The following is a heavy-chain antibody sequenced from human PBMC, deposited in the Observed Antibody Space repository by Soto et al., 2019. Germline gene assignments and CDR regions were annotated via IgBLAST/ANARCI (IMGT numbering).Heavy chain of an antibody. V-gene: IGHV4-59*12. D-gene: IGHD6-6*01. CDR2: IYYSGST. CDR1: GGSISSYY. Sequence: SETLSLTCTVSGGSISSYYWSWIRQPPGKGLEWIGYIYYSGSTNYNPSLKSRVTISVDTSKNQFSLQLNSVTPEDTAVYYCARDLSSSSYYYYYGMDVWGQGTTVTVSS. CDR3: ARDLSSSSYYYYYGMDV. J-gene: IGHJ6*02.